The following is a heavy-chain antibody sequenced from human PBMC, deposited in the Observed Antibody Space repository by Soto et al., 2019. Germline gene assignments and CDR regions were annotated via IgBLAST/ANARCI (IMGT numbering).Heavy chain of an antibody. CDR2: ISSSGNNT. V-gene: IGHV3-21*04. J-gene: IGHJ4*02. CDR1: GFTFSNYV. CDR3: ARDKSPLRY. Sequence: PGGSLRLSCAASGFTFSNYVMSWVRQAPGKGLEWVSYISSSGNNTYYADSVKGRFTISRDNAKNTLYLQMNSLRAEDTAVYYCARDKSPLRYWGQGTLVTVSS. D-gene: IGHD4-17*01.